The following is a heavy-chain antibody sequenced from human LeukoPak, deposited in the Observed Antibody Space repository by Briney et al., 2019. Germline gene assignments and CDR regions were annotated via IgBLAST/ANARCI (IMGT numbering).Heavy chain of an antibody. Sequence: SQTLSPTCTVSGGSISSGDYYWSWIRQPPGKGLEWIGYIYYSGSTYYNPSLKSRVTISVDTSKNQFSLKLSSVTAADTAVYYCARVLDTAMVGWYFDLWGRGTLVTVSS. CDR2: IYYSGST. J-gene: IGHJ2*01. V-gene: IGHV4-30-4*01. CDR3: ARVLDTAMVGWYFDL. D-gene: IGHD5-18*01. CDR1: GGSISSGDYY.